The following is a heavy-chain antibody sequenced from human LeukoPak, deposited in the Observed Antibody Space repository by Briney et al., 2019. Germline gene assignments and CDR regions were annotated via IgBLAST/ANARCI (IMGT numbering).Heavy chain of an antibody. V-gene: IGHV3-30*03. Sequence: GGSLRLSCAASGFTFSRYSMNWVRQAPGKGLEWVAVISYDGSNKYYADSVKGRFTISRDNSKNTLYLQMNSLRAEDTAVYYCAISGCGYGPWDDYWGQGTLVTVSS. J-gene: IGHJ4*02. CDR2: ISYDGSNK. CDR3: AISGCGYGPWDDY. CDR1: GFTFSRYS. D-gene: IGHD5-12*01.